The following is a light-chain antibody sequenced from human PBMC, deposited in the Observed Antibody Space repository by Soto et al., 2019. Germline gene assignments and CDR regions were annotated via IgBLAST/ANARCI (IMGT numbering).Light chain of an antibody. J-gene: IGLJ2*01. CDR2: DVS. V-gene: IGLV2-11*01. CDR3: CSYAGSYTVL. CDR1: SSDVGGYTY. Sequence: QSALTQPRSVFGSPGQSVTIFCTGTSSDVGGYTYVSWYQQHPGKAPKFMIYDVSKRPSGVPDRFSGSKSGNTASLTISGLQAEDEADYYCCSYAGSYTVLFGGGTKVTVL.